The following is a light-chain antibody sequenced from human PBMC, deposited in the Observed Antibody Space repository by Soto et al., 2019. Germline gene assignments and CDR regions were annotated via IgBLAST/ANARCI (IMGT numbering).Light chain of an antibody. CDR1: QSISSW. Sequence: DIQMTQSPSTLSASVGDRVTLTCRASQSISSWVAWYQQKPGKAPKLLIYKESSLESGVPARFSGSGSGTEFTLTISSLHPDDFATYYCQQYNSYPWTFGQGTKVEIK. CDR3: QQYNSYPWT. V-gene: IGKV1-5*03. J-gene: IGKJ1*01. CDR2: KES.